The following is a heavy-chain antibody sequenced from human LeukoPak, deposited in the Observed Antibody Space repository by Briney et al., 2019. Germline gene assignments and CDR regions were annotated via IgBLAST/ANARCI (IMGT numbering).Heavy chain of an antibody. D-gene: IGHD6-19*01. V-gene: IGHV4-59*01. Sequence: SETLSLTCTVSGGSISSYYWSWIRQPPGKGLEWIRYINYSGSTNYNPSLKSRVTISVDTSKNQFSLKLSSVTAADTAVYYCATAIAVANDAFDIWGQGTMVTVSS. J-gene: IGHJ3*02. CDR3: ATAIAVANDAFDI. CDR1: GGSISSYY. CDR2: INYSGST.